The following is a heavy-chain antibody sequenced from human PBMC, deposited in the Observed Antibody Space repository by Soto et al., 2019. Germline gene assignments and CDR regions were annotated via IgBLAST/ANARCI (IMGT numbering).Heavy chain of an antibody. Sequence: EVQLVQSGAEVKKPGESLRISCKGSGYSFASYWINWVRQMPGKGLEWRGRIDPSDSYSHYSPSFQGHVTISADKSISTAYLQGSSLKASDTAMYYCASDAPGIAATGAGYWGQGTLVTVSS. CDR2: IDPSDSYS. J-gene: IGHJ4*02. CDR1: GYSFASYW. V-gene: IGHV5-10-1*03. CDR3: ASDAPGIAATGAGY. D-gene: IGHD6-13*01.